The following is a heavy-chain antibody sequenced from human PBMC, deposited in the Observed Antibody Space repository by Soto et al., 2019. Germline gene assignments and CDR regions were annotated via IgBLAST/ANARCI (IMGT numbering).Heavy chain of an antibody. J-gene: IGHJ6*02. V-gene: IGHV3-73*02. CDR2: IRTKGNSYAT. CDR3: TPGPNDYILTDHYYGMDV. Sequence: EVQLVESGGGLVQPGGSLKLSCAASGLSFSGSAMHWVRQASGKGLEWVGRIRTKGNSYATAYAASVKGRFIISRDDSKNTAYLQMNSLKTEDTAVYDCTPGPNDYILTDHYYGMDVWGQGTTVTVSS. CDR1: GLSFSGSA. D-gene: IGHD3-9*01.